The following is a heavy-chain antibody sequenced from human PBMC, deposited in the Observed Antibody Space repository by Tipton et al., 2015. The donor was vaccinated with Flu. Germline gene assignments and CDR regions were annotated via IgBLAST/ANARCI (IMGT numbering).Heavy chain of an antibody. CDR3: ARVRVRPDPYDYGMDV. J-gene: IGHJ6*02. CDR2: INPNSGGT. CDR1: GYTFTGYY. Sequence: QSGAEVKKPGASVKVSCKASGYTFTGYYMHWVRQAPGQGLEWMGWINPNSGGTNYAQKFQGRVTMTRDTSISTAYMELSRLRSDDTAVYYCARVRVRPDPYDYGMDVWGQGTTVTVSS. D-gene: IGHD4/OR15-4a*01. V-gene: IGHV1-2*02.